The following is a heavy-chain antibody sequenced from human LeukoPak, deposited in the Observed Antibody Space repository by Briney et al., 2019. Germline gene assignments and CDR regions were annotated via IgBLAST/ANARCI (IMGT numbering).Heavy chain of an antibody. D-gene: IGHD3-10*01. CDR1: GFTFSSYS. Sequence: GGSLRLSCAASGFTFSSYSMNWVRQAPGKGLEWVSYISSSSSTIYYADSVKGRFTISRDNAKNSLYLQMNSLRAEDTAVYYCARARASDYYGSGSRRNWNWFDPWGQGTLVTVSS. CDR2: ISSSSSTI. J-gene: IGHJ5*02. V-gene: IGHV3-48*04. CDR3: ARARASDYYGSGSRRNWNWFDP.